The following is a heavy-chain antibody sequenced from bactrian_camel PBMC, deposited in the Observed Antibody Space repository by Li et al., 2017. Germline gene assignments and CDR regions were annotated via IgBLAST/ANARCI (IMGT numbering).Heavy chain of an antibody. J-gene: IGHJ4*01. Sequence: HVQLVESGGGLVQPGGSLRLSCTAPGFTSNSCGMHWYRQAAGKQREWVSFISADGSTSYADSVKGRFTISKDKAKDTVYLQMNSLKPEDTAMYICTSSGNWYCAAGGQGTQVTVS. CDR2: ISADGST. CDR1: GFTSNSCG. V-gene: IGHV3S53*01. D-gene: IGHD6*01. CDR3: TSSGNWYCAA.